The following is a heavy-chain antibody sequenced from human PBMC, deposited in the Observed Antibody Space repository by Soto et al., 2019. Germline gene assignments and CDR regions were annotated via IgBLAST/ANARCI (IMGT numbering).Heavy chain of an antibody. Sequence: EVQLLESGGGLVQPGGSLRLSCAASGFTFSTYGMTWVRQAPGKGLEWVSGISGSGGSTYYADSVKGRFTISRDNSNNTLYLQMNSLRAEDTAVYYCAKRPLATVFGVAGNRFDPWGQGTLVTVSS. V-gene: IGHV3-23*01. CDR2: ISGSGGST. CDR3: AKRPLATVFGVAGNRFDP. CDR1: GFTFSTYG. J-gene: IGHJ5*02. D-gene: IGHD3-3*01.